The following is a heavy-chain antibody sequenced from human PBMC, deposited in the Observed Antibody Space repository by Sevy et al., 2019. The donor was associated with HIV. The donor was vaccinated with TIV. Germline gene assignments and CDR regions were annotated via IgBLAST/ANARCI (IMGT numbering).Heavy chain of an antibody. Sequence: GGSLRLSCSASGFIFSNYAMSWVRQAPGKGLEWVSSISGSGDAFYYSDSVKGRFTIYRDDSNNTLYLHLRSLRAEDTALDYCAKYFYGSGNYAFDNWGQGTLVTVSS. D-gene: IGHD3-10*01. CDR3: AKYFYGSGNYAFDN. J-gene: IGHJ4*02. CDR1: GFIFSNYA. V-gene: IGHV3-23*01. CDR2: ISGSGDAF.